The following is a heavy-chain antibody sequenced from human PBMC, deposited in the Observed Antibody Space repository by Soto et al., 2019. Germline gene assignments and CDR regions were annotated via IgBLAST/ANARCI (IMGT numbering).Heavy chain of an antibody. V-gene: IGHV1-69*12. Sequence: QVQLVQSGAEVKKPGSSVKVSCKASGGTFSSYAISWVRQAPGQGLEWMGGIIPIFGTANYAQKFQGRVTITAYESTSTAYMELRSLRSEDTAVYYCASRGDSSSSNYYYYYGMDVWGQVTTVTVSS. CDR1: GGTFSSYA. J-gene: IGHJ6*02. CDR2: IIPIFGTA. CDR3: ASRGDSSSSNYYYYYGMDV. D-gene: IGHD6-6*01.